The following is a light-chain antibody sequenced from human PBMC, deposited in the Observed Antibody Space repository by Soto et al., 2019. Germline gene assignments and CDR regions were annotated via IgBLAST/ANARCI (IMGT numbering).Light chain of an antibody. CDR1: SSNIGAGYD. Sequence: QSVLTQPPSVSGAPGQRVTSSCTGSSSNIGAGYDVHWYQQLPGTAPKLLIYDNSNRPSVVPDRFSGSKSGTSASLAITGLQAEDEADYYFQSYDSSLSGVVFGVGTKLTVL. J-gene: IGLJ2*01. CDR2: DNS. CDR3: QSYDSSLSGVV. V-gene: IGLV1-40*01.